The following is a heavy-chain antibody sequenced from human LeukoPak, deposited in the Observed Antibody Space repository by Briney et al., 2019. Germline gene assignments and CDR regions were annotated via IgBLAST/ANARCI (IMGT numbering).Heavy chain of an antibody. V-gene: IGHV3-11*01. J-gene: IGHJ3*02. D-gene: IGHD3-9*01. CDR1: GFTFSDYY. Sequence: GGSLRLSCAASGFTFSDYYMSWIRQAPGKGLEWVSYISSSGSTIYYADSVKGRFTISRDNAKNSLYLQMSSLRAEDTAVYYCARVRYTYYDILTGYHGAFDIWGQGTMVTVSS. CDR2: ISSSGSTI. CDR3: ARVRYTYYDILTGYHGAFDI.